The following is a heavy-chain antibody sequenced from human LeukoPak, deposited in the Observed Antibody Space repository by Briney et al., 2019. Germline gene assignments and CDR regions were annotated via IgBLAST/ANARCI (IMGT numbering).Heavy chain of an antibody. CDR2: MNPNSGNT. Sequence: ASVKVSCKASGYTFTSYDINWVRQATGQGLEWMGWMNPNSGNTGYAQKFQGRVTMTRSTSITTAYMELSSLRSEDTAVYYCARHQGLYCSSTSCYAPYYYYMDVWGKGTTVTVSS. CDR3: ARHQGLYCSSTSCYAPYYYYMDV. D-gene: IGHD2-2*01. J-gene: IGHJ6*03. CDR1: GYTFTSYD. V-gene: IGHV1-8*01.